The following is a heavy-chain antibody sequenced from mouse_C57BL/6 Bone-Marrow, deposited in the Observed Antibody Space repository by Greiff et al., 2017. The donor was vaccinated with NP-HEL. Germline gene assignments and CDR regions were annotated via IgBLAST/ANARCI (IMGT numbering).Heavy chain of an antibody. D-gene: IGHD1-1*01. CDR2: ISNGGGST. V-gene: IGHV5-12*01. J-gene: IGHJ1*03. CDR3: ARHTITTVVAKSWYFDV. Sequence: EVKVEESGGGLVQPGGSLKLSCAASGFTFSDYYMYWVRQTPEKRLEWVAYISNGGGSTYYPDTVKGRFTISRDNAKNTLYLQMSRLKSEDTAMYYCARHTITTVVAKSWYFDVWGTGTTVTVSS. CDR1: GFTFSDYY.